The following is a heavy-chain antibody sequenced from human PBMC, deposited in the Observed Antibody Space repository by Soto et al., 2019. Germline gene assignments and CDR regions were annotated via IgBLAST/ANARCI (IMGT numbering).Heavy chain of an antibody. CDR1: GGSFSGYY. J-gene: IGHJ4*02. Sequence: SETLSLTCAVYGGSFSGYYWSWIRQPSGKGLEWIGEINHSGSTNYNPSLKSRVTISVDTSKNQFSLKLSSVTAADTAVYYCARSSVDSPFDYWGQGHLVTVSS. V-gene: IGHV4-34*01. CDR2: INHSGST. D-gene: IGHD3-9*01. CDR3: ARSSVDSPFDY.